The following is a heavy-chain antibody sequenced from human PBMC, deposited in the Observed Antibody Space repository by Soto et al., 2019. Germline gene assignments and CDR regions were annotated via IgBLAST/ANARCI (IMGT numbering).Heavy chain of an antibody. CDR1: GYTFMNYG. CDR2: ISAYNGNT. J-gene: IGHJ4*02. CDR3: AKETGYSGYLPGDH. Sequence: ASVMVSCTASGYTFMNYGISWVRQAPGQGLEWMGWISAYNGNTNYAQKLQGRVTMTTDTSTTTAYMELRSLRSDDTVVYYCAKETGYSGYLPGDHWGQGTLVTVSS. V-gene: IGHV1-18*01. D-gene: IGHD5-12*01.